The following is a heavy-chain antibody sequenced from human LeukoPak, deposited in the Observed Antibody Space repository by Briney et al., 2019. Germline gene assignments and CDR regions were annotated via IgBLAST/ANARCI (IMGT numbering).Heavy chain of an antibody. CDR3: AKDRVGAILYFDY. J-gene: IGHJ4*02. CDR2: IRSDGSDT. V-gene: IGHV3-74*01. CDR1: GFTFSSYA. Sequence: PGGSLRLSCAASGFTFSSYAMHWVRQAPGEGLVWVSRIRSDGSDTRYAESVKGRFTISRDNSKNTLYLQMNSLRAEDTAVYYCAKDRVGAILYFDYWGLGTLVTVSS. D-gene: IGHD1-26*01.